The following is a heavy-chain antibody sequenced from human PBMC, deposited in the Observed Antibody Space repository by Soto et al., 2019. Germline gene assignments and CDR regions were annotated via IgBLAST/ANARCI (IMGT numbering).Heavy chain of an antibody. V-gene: IGHV1-69*01. CDR3: ASGASRWYPYFFDS. J-gene: IGHJ4*02. CDR2: IIPYYNTL. D-gene: IGHD6-13*01. Sequence: QAQVVQSGAEVRKPGSSVKLSCKASEGTFNSYAIAWVRQAPGQGLEWMGGIIPYYNTLNYAQKFQDRVTITADESTNTVYMELSSLRSDDTAVYFCASGASRWYPYFFDSWAQGTVVTVSS. CDR1: EGTFNSYA.